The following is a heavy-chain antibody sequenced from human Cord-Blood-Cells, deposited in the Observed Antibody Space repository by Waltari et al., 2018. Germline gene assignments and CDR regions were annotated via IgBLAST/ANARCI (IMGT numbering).Heavy chain of an antibody. J-gene: IGHJ6*03. V-gene: IGHV1-69*01. D-gene: IGHD6-6*01. Sequence: QVQLVQSGAEVKKPGSSVKVSCKASGGTFSSYAISWVRKAPGQGLEWMGGIIPIFGTANYAQKFQGRVTITADEFTSTAYMELSSLRSEDTAVYYCARGGYSSSSGDYYYMDVWGKGTTVTVSS. CDR2: IIPIFGTA. CDR1: GGTFSSYA. CDR3: ARGGYSSSSGDYYYMDV.